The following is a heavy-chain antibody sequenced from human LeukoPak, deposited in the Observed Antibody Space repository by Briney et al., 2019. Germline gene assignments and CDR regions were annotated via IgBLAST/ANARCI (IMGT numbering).Heavy chain of an antibody. CDR3: ARSTGPFDY. CDR1: GGSFSGYY. V-gene: IGHV4-34*01. CDR2: INHSGST. D-gene: IGHD1-1*01. J-gene: IGHJ4*02. Sequence: PSETLSLTCAVYGGSFSGYYWSWIRQPPGKGLEWIGEINHSGSTNYNPSLKSRVTISVDTSKNQFSLKLSPVTAADTAVYYCARSTGPFDYWGQGTLVTVSS.